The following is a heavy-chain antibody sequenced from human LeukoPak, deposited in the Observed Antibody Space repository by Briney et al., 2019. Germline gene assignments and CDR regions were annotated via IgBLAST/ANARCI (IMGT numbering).Heavy chain of an antibody. J-gene: IGHJ4*02. V-gene: IGHV1-18*01. CDR2: ISAYNGNT. CDR1: GYTFTSYG. D-gene: IGHD3-22*01. Sequence: ASVKVSCKASGYTFTSYGISWVRQAPGQGLEWMGWISAYNGNTNYAQKLQGRVTMTTDTSTSTAYMELRSLRSDDTAVYYCARGQDSSGYYYATYYFDYWGQGTLVTASS. CDR3: ARGQDSSGYYYATYYFDY.